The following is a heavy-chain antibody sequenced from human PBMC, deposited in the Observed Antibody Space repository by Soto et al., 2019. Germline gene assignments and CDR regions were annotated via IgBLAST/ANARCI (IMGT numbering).Heavy chain of an antibody. V-gene: IGHV4-30-4*01. CDR3: ARQRRGGYWFDP. J-gene: IGHJ5*02. Sequence: SETLSLTCAVSGVSVTNGDYYWSWMRQSPGKGLEWIGNIYYSGTTSYNPSLNSRLSISIDTSRNQFSLQVTSVTAADTAIYYCARQRRGGYWFDPWGQGTLVTVSS. CDR2: IYYSGTT. CDR1: GVSVTNGDYY.